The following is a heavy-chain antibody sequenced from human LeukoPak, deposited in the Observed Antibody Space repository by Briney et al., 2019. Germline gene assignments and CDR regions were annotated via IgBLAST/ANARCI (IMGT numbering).Heavy chain of an antibody. CDR2: IYTSGGT. CDR1: GGSISSGSYY. J-gene: IGHJ3*02. D-gene: IGHD5-12*01. Sequence: SQTLSLTCTVSGGSISSGSYYWRWIRQPAGTGLECIGRIYTSGGTNYNPSPESRVTISVDTSQNQFSLKLSSVTAADTAVYYCARDGYTWMGDAFDIWGRGTMVTVSS. CDR3: ARDGYTWMGDAFDI. V-gene: IGHV4-61*02.